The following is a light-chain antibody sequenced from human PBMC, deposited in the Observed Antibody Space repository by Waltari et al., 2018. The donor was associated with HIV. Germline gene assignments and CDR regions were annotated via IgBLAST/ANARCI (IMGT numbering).Light chain of an antibody. CDR3: QVWSNSGDHSGGV. Sequence: SYVLSQAPSVSVAPGQTASITCGGNPIGSKSVHWYQQKPGQAPVLVVYDDSDRHSGIPERFSGSNSGNTATLTISRVEAGDEADYYCQVWSNSGDHSGGVFGGGTKLTVL. CDR1: PIGSKS. CDR2: DDS. J-gene: IGLJ2*01. V-gene: IGLV3-21*02.